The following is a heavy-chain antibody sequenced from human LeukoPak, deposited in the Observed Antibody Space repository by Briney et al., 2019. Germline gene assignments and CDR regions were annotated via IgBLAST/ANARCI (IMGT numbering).Heavy chain of an antibody. Sequence: ASETLSLTCTVSSGSISSSGYYSGWIRQNPGNGLEWVGSIYYSGSTYYNPSLKSRVTISVDTSKNQFSLMVNSLTAADTAVYYCARGREYCGGDCYSSFDYWGQGTLVTVSS. CDR2: IYYSGST. CDR3: ARGREYCGGDCYSSFDY. V-gene: IGHV4-39*07. D-gene: IGHD2-21*02. CDR1: SGSISSSGYY. J-gene: IGHJ4*02.